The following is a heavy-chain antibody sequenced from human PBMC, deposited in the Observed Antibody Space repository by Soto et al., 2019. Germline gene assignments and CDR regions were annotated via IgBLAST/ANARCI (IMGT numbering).Heavy chain of an antibody. CDR2: IIPIFGTA. D-gene: IGHD6-13*01. J-gene: IGHJ4*02. Sequence: SVKVSCKASGGTFSSYAISWVRQAPGQGLEWMGGIIPIFGTANYAQKFQGRVTITADESTSTAYMELRSLRSDDTAVYYCARIRLAAPGTGDYWGQGTLVPVPQ. CDR1: GGTFSSYA. V-gene: IGHV1-69*13. CDR3: ARIRLAAPGTGDY.